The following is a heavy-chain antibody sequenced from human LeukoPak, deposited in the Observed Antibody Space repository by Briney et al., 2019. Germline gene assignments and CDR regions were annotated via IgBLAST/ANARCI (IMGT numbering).Heavy chain of an antibody. CDR1: GFTFSSYS. CDR2: ISSSSSYI. V-gene: IGHV3-21*01. CDR3: ARDPIYDSSGYTD. J-gene: IGHJ4*02. D-gene: IGHD3-22*01. Sequence: GGSLRLSCAASGFTFSSYSMNWVRQAPGKGLEWVSSISSSSSYIYYADSATGRFTISRDNAKNSLYLQMNSLRAEDTAVYYCARDPIYDSSGYTDWGQGTLVTVSS.